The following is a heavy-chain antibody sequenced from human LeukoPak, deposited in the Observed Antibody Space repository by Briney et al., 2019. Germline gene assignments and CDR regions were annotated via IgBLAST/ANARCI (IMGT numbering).Heavy chain of an antibody. CDR1: GFTFSSYS. CDR2: ISSSSSYI. J-gene: IGHJ4*02. CDR3: ASDVTGYSSSWTDY. D-gene: IGHD6-13*01. Sequence: PGGSLRLSCAASGFTFSSYSMNWVRQAPGKGLEWVSSISSSSSYIYYADSVKGRLTISRDNAKNSLYLHMNSLRAEDTAVYYCASDVTGYSSSWTDYWGQGTLVTVSS. V-gene: IGHV3-21*01.